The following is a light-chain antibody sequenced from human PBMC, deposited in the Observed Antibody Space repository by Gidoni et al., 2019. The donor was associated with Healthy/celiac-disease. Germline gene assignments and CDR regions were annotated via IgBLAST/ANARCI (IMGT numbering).Light chain of an antibody. CDR3: QSYDSSLSGCVV. CDR2: GNS. V-gene: IGLV1-40*01. J-gene: IGLJ2*01. CDR1: SSNIGAGYD. Sequence: QSVLTQPHSVSGAPGQRVTIPCTGSSSNIGAGYDVHWYQQLPGTAPKPLIYGNSNRPSGVPDRFSGAKSGTSASLAITGLQAEDEADYYCQSYDSSLSGCVVFGGGTKLTVL.